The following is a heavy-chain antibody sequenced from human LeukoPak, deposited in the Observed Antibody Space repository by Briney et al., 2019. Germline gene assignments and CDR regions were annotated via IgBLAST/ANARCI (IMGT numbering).Heavy chain of an antibody. J-gene: IGHJ4*02. Sequence: ASVKVSCKASGYTFTGYYMHWVRQAPGQGLEWMGRINPNSGGTNYAQKFQGRVTMTRDTSISTAYMELSRLRSDDTAVYYCARDRSSGSYYGDFDYWGQGTLVTVS. V-gene: IGHV1-2*06. CDR3: ARDRSSGSYYGDFDY. D-gene: IGHD1-26*01. CDR1: GYTFTGYY. CDR2: INPNSGGT.